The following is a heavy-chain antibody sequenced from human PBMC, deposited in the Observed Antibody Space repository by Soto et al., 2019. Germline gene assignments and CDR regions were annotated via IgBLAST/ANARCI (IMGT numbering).Heavy chain of an antibody. V-gene: IGHV4-61*01. J-gene: IGHJ4*02. Sequence: QVQLQESGPGLVRPSETLSLTCTVSGGSVSSGHYYWSWRRQPPGKGLEWIGYISYTGSTNYNPSLKSRVTISVDTSKNQFSLKMNSVTAADTAVYYCARSGAGSGWLGGQGTLVTVSS. CDR2: ISYTGST. CDR1: GGSVSSGHYY. CDR3: ARSGAGSGWL. D-gene: IGHD6-19*01.